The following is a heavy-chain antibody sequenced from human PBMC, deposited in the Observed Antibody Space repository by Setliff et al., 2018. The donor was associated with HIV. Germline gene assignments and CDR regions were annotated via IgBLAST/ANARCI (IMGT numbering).Heavy chain of an antibody. CDR3: ARDGSGILRGTFDI. CDR2: IVAAFGST. J-gene: IGHJ3*02. V-gene: IGHV1-69*13. CDR1: GDTFRMDT. D-gene: IGHD3-10*01. Sequence: EASVKVSCKASGDTFRMDTISWLRQAPGHGPEWMGGIVAAFGSTTCAQKSQGRVRITADASTSTVYMELRSLTPEDTAVYYCARDGSGILRGTFDIWGQGTLVTVSS.